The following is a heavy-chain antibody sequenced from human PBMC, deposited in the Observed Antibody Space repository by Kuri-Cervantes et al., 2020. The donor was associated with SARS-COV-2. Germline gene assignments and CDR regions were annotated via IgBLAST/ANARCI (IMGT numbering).Heavy chain of an antibody. V-gene: IGHV4-39*01. CDR1: GGSISSSSYY. D-gene: IGHD5-18*01. CDR3: ARHEGWFPLWLPFDY. J-gene: IGHJ4*02. CDR2: IYYSGST. Sequence: SETLSLTCTVSGGSISSSSYYWGWIRQPPGKGLEWMGSIYYSGSTYYNPSLKSRVTISVDTSKNQFSLKLSSVTAADTAVYYCARHEGWFPLWLPFDYWGQGTLVTVSS.